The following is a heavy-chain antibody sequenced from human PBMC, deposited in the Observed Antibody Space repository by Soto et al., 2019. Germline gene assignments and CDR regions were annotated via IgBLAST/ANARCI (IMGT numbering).Heavy chain of an antibody. CDR1: GGTFSSYA. V-gene: IGHV1-69*12. CDR3: AREESYDSSGYYSWFDP. CDR2: IIPIFGTA. Sequence: QVQLVQSGAEVKKPGSSVKVSCKASGGTFSSYAISWVRQAPGQGLEWMGGIIPIFGTANYAQKFQGRVTITADESTSTAYMELSSLRSEDTAVYYCAREESYDSSGYYSWFDPWGQGTLVTVSS. J-gene: IGHJ5*02. D-gene: IGHD3-22*01.